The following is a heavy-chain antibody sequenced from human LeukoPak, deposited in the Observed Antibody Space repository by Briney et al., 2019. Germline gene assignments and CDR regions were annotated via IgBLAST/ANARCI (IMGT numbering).Heavy chain of an antibody. D-gene: IGHD5-24*01. V-gene: IGHV1-2*02. CDR1: GYTFTGYD. CDR3: ARDRDGYNYDFDY. Sequence: AASGKGSCKAAGYTFTGYDMHWVRQAPGQGLELMGWINPNSGGTNYAQKFQGRVTMTRDTSISTAYMELSRLRSDATAVYYCARDRDGYNYDFDYWGQGTLVTVSS. CDR2: INPNSGGT. J-gene: IGHJ4*02.